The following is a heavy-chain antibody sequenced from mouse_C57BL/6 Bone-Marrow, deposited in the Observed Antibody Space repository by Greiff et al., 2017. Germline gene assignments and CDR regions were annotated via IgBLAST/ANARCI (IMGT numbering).Heavy chain of an antibody. Sequence: QVQLQQSGAELVKPGASVKLSCKASGYTFTSYWMHWVKQRPGQGLEWIGMLHPNSGSTNYNEKFKSKATLTVDKSSSTAYMQLSSLTSEDSAVYYCARITTVVRHWYFDVWGTGTTVTVSS. V-gene: IGHV1-64*01. J-gene: IGHJ1*03. CDR1: GYTFTSYW. CDR2: LHPNSGST. D-gene: IGHD1-1*01. CDR3: ARITTVVRHWYFDV.